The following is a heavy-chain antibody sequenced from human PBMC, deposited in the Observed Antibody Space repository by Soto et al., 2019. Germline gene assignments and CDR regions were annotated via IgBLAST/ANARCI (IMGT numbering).Heavy chain of an antibody. CDR1: GFTLSGYA. CDR3: ARRARPDFDYMDV. Sequence: EVQLAESGGGLAQPGGSLRLSCAASGFTLSGYAMDWVRQAPGQGLEYVSGISSNGVGTYYANSVQGRFTISRDNYKNTVYLQMGSLRPEDMAVYYCARRARPDFDYMDVWGKGTTVTVSS. V-gene: IGHV3-64*01. CDR2: ISSNGVGT. D-gene: IGHD6-6*01. J-gene: IGHJ6*03.